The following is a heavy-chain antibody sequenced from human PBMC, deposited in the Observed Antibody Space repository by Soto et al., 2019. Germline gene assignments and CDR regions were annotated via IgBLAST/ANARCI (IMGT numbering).Heavy chain of an antibody. CDR1: GYTFSNYG. CDR2: ISAYNGNT. V-gene: IGHV1-18*01. J-gene: IGHJ5*02. CDR3: AREHRPCSGGNCSPGDNSFDP. D-gene: IGHD2-15*01. Sequence: ASVKVSCKASGYTFSNYGISWVRQAPGQGLEWMGWISAYNGNTNYAHKLQDRVNMTTETSTSTGYMELRSLRSDDTAVYYCAREHRPCSGGNCSPGDNSFDPWGQGPLLPLSS.